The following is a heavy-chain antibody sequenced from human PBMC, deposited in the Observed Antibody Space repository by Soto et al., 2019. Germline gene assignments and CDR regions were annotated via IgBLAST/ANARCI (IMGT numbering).Heavy chain of an antibody. D-gene: IGHD3-10*01. V-gene: IGHV5-10-1*01. J-gene: IGHJ6*02. CDR3: ARSGGGGYYYGMDV. Sequence: KVSCKASGYTFNFYGITWVRQAPGQGLEWMGRIDPSDSYTNYSPSFQGHVTISADKSISTAYLQWSSLKASDTAMYYCARSGGGGYYYGMDVWGQGTTVTVSS. CDR2: IDPSDSYT. CDR1: GYTFNFYG.